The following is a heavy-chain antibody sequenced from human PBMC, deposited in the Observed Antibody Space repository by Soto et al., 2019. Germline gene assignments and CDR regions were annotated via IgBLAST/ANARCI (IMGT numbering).Heavy chain of an antibody. CDR1: GGSISSYY. V-gene: IGHV4-59*01. J-gene: IGHJ6*03. Sequence: SETLSLTCTVSGGSISSYYWSWIRQPPGKGLEWIGYIYYSGSTNYNPSLKSRVTISVDTSKNQFSPKLSSVTAADTAVYYCARGLVVATHRSYYYYYYMDVWGKGTTVTVSS. CDR3: ARGLVVATHRSYYYYYYMDV. CDR2: IYYSGST. D-gene: IGHD2-15*01.